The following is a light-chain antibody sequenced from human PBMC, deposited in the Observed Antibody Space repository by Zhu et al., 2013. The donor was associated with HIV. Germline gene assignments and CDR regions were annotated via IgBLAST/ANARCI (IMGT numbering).Light chain of an antibody. V-gene: IGLV2-14*01. CDR1: SSDVGSYNF. CDR2: EVA. CDR3: SAFTTTNTLI. J-gene: IGLJ2*01. Sequence: QSALTQPASVSGSPGQSITISCTGTSSDVGSYNFVSWYQQHPGKVPRLILYEVANRPSRVSNRFSGSKSGNTASLTISGLQADDEADYYCSAFTTTNTLIFGGGTKVTVL.